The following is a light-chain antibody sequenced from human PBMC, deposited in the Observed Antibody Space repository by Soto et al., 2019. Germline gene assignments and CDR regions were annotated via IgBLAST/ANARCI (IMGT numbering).Light chain of an antibody. J-gene: IGLJ1*01. CDR3: CSHAGTYTYV. CDR2: DVT. Sequence: QSALTQPRSVTGSPGQSLTISCTGTSSDVGGYNYVSWYQQYPGQVPKLMIYDVTKRPXGVPDRFSGSKSGNTASLTISGXXAEXXADYYCCSHAGTYTYVFGTGTKLTVL. V-gene: IGLV2-11*01. CDR1: SSDVGGYNY.